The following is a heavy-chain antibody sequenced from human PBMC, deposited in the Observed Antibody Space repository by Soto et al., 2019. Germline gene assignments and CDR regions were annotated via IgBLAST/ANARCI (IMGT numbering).Heavy chain of an antibody. CDR2: IYYSGST. J-gene: IGHJ4*02. V-gene: IGHV4-59*01. CDR1: CGSISSYY. Sequence: SETLSLTCTVSCGSISSYYWSWIRQPPGKGLEWIGYIYYSGSTNYNPSLKSRVTISVDTSRNQFSLKLSSVTAADTAVYYCARGSSGWYLYYFDYWGQGTLVTVSS. CDR3: ARGSSGWYLYYFDY. D-gene: IGHD6-19*01.